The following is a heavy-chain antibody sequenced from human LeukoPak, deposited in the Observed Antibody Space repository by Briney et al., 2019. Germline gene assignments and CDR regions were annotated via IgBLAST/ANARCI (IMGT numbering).Heavy chain of an antibody. J-gene: IGHJ4*02. V-gene: IGHV3-73*01. CDR3: TRHGGVVTRYYFDY. D-gene: IGHD4-23*01. CDR2: IRSKANSYAT. Sequence: GGSLKLSCAASGFTFSDSAMHWVRQASGKGLEWVGRIRSKANSYATAYAASVKGRFTISRDDSKNTAYLQMNSLKTEDTAVYYCTRHGGVVTRYYFDYWGQGTLVTVSS. CDR1: GFTFSDSA.